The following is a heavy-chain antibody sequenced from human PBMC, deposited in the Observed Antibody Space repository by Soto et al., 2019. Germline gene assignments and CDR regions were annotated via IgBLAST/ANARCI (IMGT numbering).Heavy chain of an antibody. D-gene: IGHD6-19*01. Sequence: ASVKVSCKASGYTFASYGISWVRQAPGQGLEWMGWISAYNGNTNYAQKLQGRVTMTTDTSTSTAYMELRSLRSDDTAVYYCARKVYSSGPRRLDYWGQGTLVTVSS. CDR1: GYTFASYG. CDR3: ARKVYSSGPRRLDY. CDR2: ISAYNGNT. J-gene: IGHJ4*02. V-gene: IGHV1-18*01.